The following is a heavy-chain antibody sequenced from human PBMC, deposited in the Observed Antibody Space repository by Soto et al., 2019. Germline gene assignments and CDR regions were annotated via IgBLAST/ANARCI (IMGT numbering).Heavy chain of an antibody. CDR3: ARVYYDSSGYYYDY. V-gene: IGHV4-30-2*01. J-gene: IGHJ4*02. Sequence: NPSETLSLTCAVSGGSISSGGYSWSWIRQPPGKGLEWIGYIYHSGSTYYNPSLKSRVTISVDRSKNQFSLKLSSVTAADTAVYYCARVYYDSSGYYYDYWGQGTLVNVS. CDR1: GGSISSGGYS. CDR2: IYHSGST. D-gene: IGHD3-22*01.